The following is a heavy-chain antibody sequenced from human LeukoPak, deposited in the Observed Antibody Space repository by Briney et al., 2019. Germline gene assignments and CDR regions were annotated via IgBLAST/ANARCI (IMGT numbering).Heavy chain of an antibody. V-gene: IGHV4-59*01. CDR3: ARGCPAGTPHNWFDP. CDR1: GGSISGYY. J-gene: IGHJ5*02. CDR2: IYYSGST. D-gene: IGHD6-13*01. Sequence: SETLSLTCTVPGGSISGYYWSWIRQPPGKGLEWIGYIYYSGSTNYNPSLKSRVTISVDTSKNQFSLKLSSVTAADTAVCYCARGCPAGTPHNWFDPWGQGTLVTVSS.